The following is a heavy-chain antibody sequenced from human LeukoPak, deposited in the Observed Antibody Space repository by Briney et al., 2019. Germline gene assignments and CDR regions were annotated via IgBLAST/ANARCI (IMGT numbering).Heavy chain of an antibody. CDR3: ARERDSSSWRGNDAFDI. Sequence: GGSLRLSCAASGFTVSSNYMSWVRQAPGKGLEWVSVIYSGGSTYYADSVKGRFTISRDNSKNTLYLQMNSLRAEDTAVYYCARERDSSSWRGNDAFDIWGQGTMVTVSS. V-gene: IGHV3-53*01. D-gene: IGHD6-13*01. CDR1: GFTVSSNY. CDR2: IYSGGST. J-gene: IGHJ3*02.